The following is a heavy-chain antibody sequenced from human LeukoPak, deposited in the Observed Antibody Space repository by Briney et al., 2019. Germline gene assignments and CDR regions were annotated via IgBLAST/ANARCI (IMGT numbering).Heavy chain of an antibody. V-gene: IGHV3-74*01. Sequence: QSGGSLRLSCAASGFTFSSYWMHWVRQAPGKGLVWVSRINSDGSSTSYADSVKGRFTISRDNAKNTLYLQMNSLRAEDTAVYYCARGTNYYDSSGYYLFDYWGQGTLVTVSS. J-gene: IGHJ4*02. CDR1: GFTFSSYW. CDR2: INSDGSST. CDR3: ARGTNYYDSSGYYLFDY. D-gene: IGHD3-22*01.